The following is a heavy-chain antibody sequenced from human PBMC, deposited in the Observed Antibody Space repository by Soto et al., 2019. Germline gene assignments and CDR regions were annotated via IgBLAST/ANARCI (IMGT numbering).Heavy chain of an antibody. J-gene: IGHJ4*02. Sequence: VESLKISCEGSGYSFPNYWLGWERQMPGKGLEWMGFIYPGGSDTKYNPSFQGHVTISVIKSLRTAYLQWSGLKASDTAMYYCVREYTSSLTFDYWGQGTLVTVSS. CDR1: GYSFPNYW. CDR3: VREYTSSLTFDY. V-gene: IGHV5-51*01. CDR2: IYPGGSDT. D-gene: IGHD2-2*01.